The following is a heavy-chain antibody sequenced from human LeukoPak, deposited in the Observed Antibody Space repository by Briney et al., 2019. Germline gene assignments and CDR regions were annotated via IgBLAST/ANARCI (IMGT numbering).Heavy chain of an antibody. J-gene: IGHJ4*02. V-gene: IGHV1-58*01. CDR1: VFTFTSTTA. D-gene: IGHD6-13*01. CDR3: AAPYSSTWFDY. CDR2: IVVGSVNT. Sequence: SQRSSCTASVFTFTSTTAAQWLGQPRDQRLEGIGWIVVGSVNTNYAKKFREKVTITRDMSTSTAYMELSSRRAEDTAVYYCAAPYSSTWFDYWGQGTLVTVSS.